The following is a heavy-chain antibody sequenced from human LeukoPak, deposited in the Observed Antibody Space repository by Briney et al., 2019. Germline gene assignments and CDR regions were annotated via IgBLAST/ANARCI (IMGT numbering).Heavy chain of an antibody. CDR3: AHYNSGSYYALDY. D-gene: IGHD3-10*01. Sequence: SETLSLTCTVSGGSISRSSYYWGWIRQPPGKGLEWIGSIYYSGITYYNPFLKSRVTISVDTSKNLFSLKLSSVTATDAAVYYCAHYNSGSYYALDYWGQGTLVTVSS. CDR1: GGSISRSSYY. CDR2: IYYSGIT. J-gene: IGHJ4*02. V-gene: IGHV4-39*01.